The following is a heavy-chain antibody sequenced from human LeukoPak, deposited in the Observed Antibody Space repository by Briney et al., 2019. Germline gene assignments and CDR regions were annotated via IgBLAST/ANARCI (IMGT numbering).Heavy chain of an antibody. J-gene: IGHJ5*02. CDR2: ISHSGST. Sequence: SETLSLTCAVSGASFSGYYWNWIRQPPGKGLEWIGEISHSGSTNYNPSLKSRVTISVDASNKQFSLKLSSVTAADTVVYYCARVYGGVWGSSRYWYNWFDPWGQGTLVTVSS. V-gene: IGHV4-34*01. CDR1: GASFSGYY. CDR3: ARVYGGVWGSSRYWYNWFDP. D-gene: IGHD3-16*02.